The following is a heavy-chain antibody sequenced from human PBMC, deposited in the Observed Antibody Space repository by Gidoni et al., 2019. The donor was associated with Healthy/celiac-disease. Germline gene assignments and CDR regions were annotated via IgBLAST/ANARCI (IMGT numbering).Heavy chain of an antibody. CDR3: ARGDYDILTGTRPQNWFDP. D-gene: IGHD3-9*01. J-gene: IGHJ5*02. CDR2: IIPIFGTA. V-gene: IGHV1-69*01. Sequence: QVQLVQSGAEVKKPGSSVKVSCKASGGTFSSYPISWVRQAPGQGLEWVGGIIPIFGTANYAQKFQGRVTITADESTSTAYMELSSLRSEDTAVYYCARGDYDILTGTRPQNWFDPWGQGTLVTVSS. CDR1: GGTFSSYP.